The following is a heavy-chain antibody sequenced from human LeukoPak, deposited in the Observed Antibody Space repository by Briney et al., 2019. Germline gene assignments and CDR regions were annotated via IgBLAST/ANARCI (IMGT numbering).Heavy chain of an antibody. J-gene: IGHJ6*03. D-gene: IGHD2-2*01. V-gene: IGHV1-69*05. CDR2: IIPIFGTA. CDR3: ARARSSRYCSSTSCYSGSAHYYYYYYMDV. CDR1: GGTFSSYA. Sequence: GASVKVSCKASGGTFSSYAISWVRQAPGQGLEWMGGIIPIFGTANYAQKFQGRVTITTDESTSTAYMELSSLRSEDTAVYYCARARSSRYCSSTSCYSGSAHYYYYYYMDVWGKGTTVTVSS.